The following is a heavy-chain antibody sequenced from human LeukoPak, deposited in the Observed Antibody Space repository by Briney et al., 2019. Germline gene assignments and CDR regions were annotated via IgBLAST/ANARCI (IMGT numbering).Heavy chain of an antibody. CDR3: ARATSSYFYYMDV. Sequence: KPSETLSLTCTVSGGSISSYYWSWIRQPPGKGLEWIGYIYYSGSTNYNPSLKSRVTISVDTSKNQFSLKLSSVTAADTAVYYCARATSSYFYYMDVWGKGTTVTISS. J-gene: IGHJ6*03. D-gene: IGHD5-12*01. CDR1: GGSISSYY. V-gene: IGHV4-59*01. CDR2: IYYSGST.